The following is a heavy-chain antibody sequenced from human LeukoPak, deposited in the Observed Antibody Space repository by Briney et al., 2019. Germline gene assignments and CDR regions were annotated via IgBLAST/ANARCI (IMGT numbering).Heavy chain of an antibody. CDR3: ARQWDYYDSSGYPGAFDI. CDR1: GYSFANYW. J-gene: IGHJ3*02. CDR2: IYPGDSDT. Sequence: GESLKISCTGSGYSFANYWIGWVRQMPGKGLEWMGIIYPGDSDTRYSPSFQGQVTISADKSISTAYLQWSSLKASDTAMYYCARQWDYYDSSGYPGAFDIWGQGTMVTVSS. D-gene: IGHD3-22*01. V-gene: IGHV5-51*01.